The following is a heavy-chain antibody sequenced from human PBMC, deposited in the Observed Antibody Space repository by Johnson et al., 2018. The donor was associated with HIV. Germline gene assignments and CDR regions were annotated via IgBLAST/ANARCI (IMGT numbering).Heavy chain of an antibody. CDR1: GFTFSTYG. Sequence: QVQLVESGGGVVQPGRSLRLSCAASGFTFSTYGIHWVRQAPGKGLAWVSFIRYDGKDKYYADFVKGRFTISRDNSKKTLSLQMNNLRGEDTAVYYCARPNQLLFYPDAFDFWGQGTMVTVSS. CDR2: IRYDGKDK. J-gene: IGHJ3*01. V-gene: IGHV3-30*02. D-gene: IGHD2-2*01. CDR3: ARPNQLLFYPDAFDF.